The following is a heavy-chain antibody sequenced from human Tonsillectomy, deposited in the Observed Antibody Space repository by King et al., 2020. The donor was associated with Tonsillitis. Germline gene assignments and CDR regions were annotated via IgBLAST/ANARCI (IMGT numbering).Heavy chain of an antibody. CDR1: GGSISSSNW. CDR2: IYHSVST. CDR3: VGEGYGYGFDY. D-gene: IGHD5-18*01. V-gene: IGHV4-4*02. Sequence: QLQESGPGLVKPSGTLSLTCAVSGGSISSSNWWSWVRQPPGKGLEWIGEIYHSVSTNYNPYLKSRITISVDKSKNQISLKLSSVTASDTAVYYCVGEGYGYGFDYWGQGTLVTVSS. J-gene: IGHJ4*02.